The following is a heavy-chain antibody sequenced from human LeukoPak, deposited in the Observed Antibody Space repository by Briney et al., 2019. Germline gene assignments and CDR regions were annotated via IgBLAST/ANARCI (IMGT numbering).Heavy chain of an antibody. CDR1: GGSFSDYY. CDR2: INHSGST. Sequence: SETLSLTCAVYGGSFSDYYWSWIRQPPGKWLEWIGEINHSGSTNYNPSLKSRVTISVDTSKNQFSLKLSSVTAADTAVYYCARGRYCSGGSCKKNYYMDVWGKGTTVTVSS. CDR3: ARGRYCSGGSCKKNYYMDV. J-gene: IGHJ6*03. V-gene: IGHV4-34*01. D-gene: IGHD2-15*01.